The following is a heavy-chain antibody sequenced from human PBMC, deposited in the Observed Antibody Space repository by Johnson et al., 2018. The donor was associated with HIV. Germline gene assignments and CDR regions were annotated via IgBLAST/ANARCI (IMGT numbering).Heavy chain of an antibody. D-gene: IGHD6-25*01. CDR2: ISYDGSNE. Sequence: QVQLVESGGGVVQPGRSLRLSCAASGFTFRSYGVHWVRQAQGKGLEWVAVISYDGSNEYYADSVKGRFTISRDNSKNTVYLEMNSLRAEDTAVYYCAKGGIDAFDIWGQGTMVTVSS. V-gene: IGHV3-30*18. CDR3: AKGGIDAFDI. J-gene: IGHJ3*02. CDR1: GFTFRSYG.